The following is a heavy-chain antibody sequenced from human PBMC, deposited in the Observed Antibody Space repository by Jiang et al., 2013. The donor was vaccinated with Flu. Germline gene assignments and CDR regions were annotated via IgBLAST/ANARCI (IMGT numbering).Heavy chain of an antibody. J-gene: IGHJ4*02. D-gene: IGHD1-20*01. Sequence: KPSETLSLICAVSGDSISNSFTTGAGSASPRRGLDGLGLSLIVATRTPTSLESRVSMSRSTSKNQFSLTLSSVTAADTAIYFCARHNIRYNWNVGFDYWGQEALVTVSS. CDR3: ARHNIRYNWNVGFDY. CDR1: GDSISNSFTT. CDR2: SLIVATR. V-gene: IGHV4-39*01.